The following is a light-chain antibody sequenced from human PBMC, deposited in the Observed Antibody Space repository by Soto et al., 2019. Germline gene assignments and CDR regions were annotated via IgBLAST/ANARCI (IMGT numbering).Light chain of an antibody. J-gene: IGLJ1*01. Sequence: QSALTQPASVSGSPGQSITISCTGTSSDIGAYISVSWYQQHPGKVPKLMIYEVSNRTSGVSNLFAASKSGNTASLTISGLQAEDEADYYCSSRTTSNPYVFGTGTKLTVL. CDR3: SSRTTSNPYV. CDR2: EVS. V-gene: IGLV2-14*01. CDR1: SSDIGAYIS.